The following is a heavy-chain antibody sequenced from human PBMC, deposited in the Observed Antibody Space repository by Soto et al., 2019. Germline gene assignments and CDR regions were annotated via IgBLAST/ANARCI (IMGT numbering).Heavy chain of an antibody. CDR1: GGSVSSSGSY. CDR3: ARRYFYGSGKYGLDV. CDR2: ISYSGST. Sequence: SETLSLTCTVSGGSVSSSGSYWGWIRQPPGKGLEWIGTISYSGSTYYSPSLKSRVTISVDTSKSQFSLKLSSVTAADTAVYYCARRYFYGSGKYGLDVWGQGTTVTVSS. V-gene: IGHV4-39*01. D-gene: IGHD3-10*01. J-gene: IGHJ6*02.